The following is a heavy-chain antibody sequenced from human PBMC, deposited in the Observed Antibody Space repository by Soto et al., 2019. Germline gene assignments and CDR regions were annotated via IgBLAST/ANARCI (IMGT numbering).Heavy chain of an antibody. Sequence: GGSLRLSCTASGFTFSDYDMSWFRQAPGKGLEWVGFITSNVYGGKTEYAASVKGRFTVSRDDSKSIAYLNMNSLNADDAGVYYCSRVKGLEYREWRLYDNWGQGTQVTVSS. CDR2: ITSNVYGGKT. D-gene: IGHD2-21*01. CDR3: SRVKGLEYREWRLYDN. J-gene: IGHJ4*02. V-gene: IGHV3-49*03. CDR1: GFTFSDYD.